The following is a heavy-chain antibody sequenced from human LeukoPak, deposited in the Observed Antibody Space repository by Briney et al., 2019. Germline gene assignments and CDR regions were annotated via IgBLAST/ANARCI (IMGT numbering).Heavy chain of an antibody. Sequence: SETLSLTCTVSGGSVSSGSYYWSWIRQPPGKGLEWIGYIYYSGSTNYNPSLKSRVTISVDTSKNQFSLKLSSVTAADTAVYYCARVPGYGDYYFDYWGQGTLVTDSS. CDR3: ARVPGYGDYYFDY. J-gene: IGHJ4*02. V-gene: IGHV4-61*01. CDR1: GGSVSSGSYY. D-gene: IGHD4-17*01. CDR2: IYYSGST.